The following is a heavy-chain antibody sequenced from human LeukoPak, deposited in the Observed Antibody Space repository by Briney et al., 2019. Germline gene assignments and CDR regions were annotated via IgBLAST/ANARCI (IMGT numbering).Heavy chain of an antibody. V-gene: IGHV1-69*06. CDR1: GGTFSRND. J-gene: IGHJ6*03. CDR2: IMPLFGTA. Sequence: SVKVSCKASGGTFSRNDISWVRQAPGQGLEWMGGIMPLFGTAKNAQKFQGRVTITADKSTSTAYMELSSLRSEDTAVYYCARGPEGYYYYYYMDVWGKGTTVTVSS. CDR3: ARGPEGYYYYYYMDV.